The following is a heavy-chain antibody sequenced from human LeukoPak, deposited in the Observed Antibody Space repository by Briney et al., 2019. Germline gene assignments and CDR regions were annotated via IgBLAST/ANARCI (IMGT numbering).Heavy chain of an antibody. CDR3: ARGRPRDGDYVDY. J-gene: IGHJ4*02. D-gene: IGHD4-17*01. CDR2: INSDGSST. CDR1: GFTLSSYW. V-gene: IGHV3-74*01. Sequence: GGSLRLSCAASGFTLSSYWMHWVRQAPGKGLVWVSRINSDGSSTTYADSVKGRFTISRDNAKNMLYLQMNSLRAEDTAVYYCARGRPRDGDYVDYWGQGTLVTVSS.